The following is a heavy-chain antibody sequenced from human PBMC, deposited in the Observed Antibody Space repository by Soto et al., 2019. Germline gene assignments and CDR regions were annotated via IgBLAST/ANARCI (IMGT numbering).Heavy chain of an antibody. CDR3: AKDRWDYGDYPYTDY. CDR1: GFTFSSYG. J-gene: IGHJ4*02. CDR2: ISYDGSNK. V-gene: IGHV3-30*18. D-gene: IGHD4-17*01. Sequence: QVQLVESGGGVVQPGRSLRLSCAASGFTFSSYGMHWVRQAPGKGLEWVAVISYDGSNKYYADSVKGRFTISGDNSKNTLYLQMNSLRAEDTAVYYCAKDRWDYGDYPYTDYWGQGTLVTVSS.